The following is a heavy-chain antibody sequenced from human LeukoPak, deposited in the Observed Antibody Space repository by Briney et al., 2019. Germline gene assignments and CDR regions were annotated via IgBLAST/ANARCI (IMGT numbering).Heavy chain of an antibody. CDR3: ARGRELVVDAFDI. CDR1: GGSFSGYY. J-gene: IGHJ3*02. Sequence: PSETLSLTCAVYGGSFSGYYWSWIRQPPGKGLEWIGSIYHSGSTYYNPSLKSRVTISVDTSKNQFSLKLSSVTAADTAVYYCARGRELVVDAFDIWGQGTMVTVSS. CDR2: IYHSGST. V-gene: IGHV4-34*01. D-gene: IGHD1-26*01.